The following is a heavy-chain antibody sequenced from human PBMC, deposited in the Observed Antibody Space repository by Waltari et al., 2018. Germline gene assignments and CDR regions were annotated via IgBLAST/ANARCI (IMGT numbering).Heavy chain of an antibody. V-gene: IGHV4-38-2*01. CDR2: IYHSGSN. Sequence: QVQLQESGPGLVKPSETLSLTCAVSGYSISSGYYWGWLRQPPGKGLEWIGSIYHSGSNYYNPSRKRRVTISVYTSKNQFALKLSSVTAADTAVYYGARQVSSAFFQHWGQGTLVTVSS. CDR1: GYSISSGYY. CDR3: ARQVSSAFFQH. D-gene: IGHD6-25*01. J-gene: IGHJ1*01.